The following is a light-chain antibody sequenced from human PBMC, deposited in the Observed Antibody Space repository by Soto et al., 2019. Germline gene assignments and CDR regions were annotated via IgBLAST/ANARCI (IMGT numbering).Light chain of an antibody. J-gene: IGLJ1*01. CDR3: CSYAGDSYV. V-gene: IGLV2-23*02. CDR2: DVS. CDR1: SSDVGNYNL. Sequence: QSALTQPASVSGSPGQSITISCTGTSSDVGNYNLVSWYQQHPGKAPKLMIYDVSKRPSGVSNRFSGSKSGNTASLTISRLQADDEADYYCCSYAGDSYVFGTGTKLTVL.